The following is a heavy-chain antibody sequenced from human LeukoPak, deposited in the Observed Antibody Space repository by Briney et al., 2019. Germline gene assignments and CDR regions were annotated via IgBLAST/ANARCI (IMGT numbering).Heavy chain of an antibody. D-gene: IGHD3-10*01. CDR3: ATIWYYYGSGSSPKYFDY. J-gene: IGHJ4*02. CDR1: GYTLTELS. CDR2: FDPEDGET. V-gene: IGHV1-24*01. Sequence: ASVKVSCKVSGYTLTELSMHWVRQAPGKGLEWMGGFDPEDGETIYAQKFQGRVTMTEDTSTDTAYMELSSLRPEDTAVYYCATIWYYYGSGSSPKYFDYWGQGTLVTVSS.